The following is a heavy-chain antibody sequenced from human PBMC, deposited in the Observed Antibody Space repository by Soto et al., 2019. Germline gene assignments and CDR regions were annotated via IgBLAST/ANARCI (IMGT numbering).Heavy chain of an antibody. V-gene: IGHV4-39*01. Sequence: SETLSLTCTVSGGSISSSSYYWGWIRQPPGKGLEWIGSIYYSGSTYYNPSLKSRVTISVDTSKNQFSLKLSSVTAADTAVYYCATFSNILTGYYRPHYYYGMDVWGKGTTVT. CDR3: ATFSNILTGYYRPHYYYGMDV. CDR2: IYYSGST. D-gene: IGHD3-9*01. J-gene: IGHJ6*04. CDR1: GGSISSSSYY.